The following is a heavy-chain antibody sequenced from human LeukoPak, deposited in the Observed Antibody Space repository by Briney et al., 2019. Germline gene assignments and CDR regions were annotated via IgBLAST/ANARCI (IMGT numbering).Heavy chain of an antibody. J-gene: IGHJ2*01. D-gene: IGHD6-13*01. Sequence: GASVKVSCKVSGYTLTELSMHWVRQAPGKGLEWMGGFDPEDGETIYAQKFQGRVTMTEDTSTDTAYMELSSLRSEDTAVYYCATKKAAAGRTWYFDLWGRGTLVTVSS. V-gene: IGHV1-24*01. CDR2: FDPEDGET. CDR3: ATKKAAAGRTWYFDL. CDR1: GYTLTELS.